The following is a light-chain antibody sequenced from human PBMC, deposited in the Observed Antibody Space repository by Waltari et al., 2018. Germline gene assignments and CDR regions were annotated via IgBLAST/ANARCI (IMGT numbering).Light chain of an antibody. J-gene: IGLJ2*01. CDR1: NLGSKS. CDR2: DAG. CDR3: QGWNSSSDHGV. V-gene: IGLV3-21*03. Sequence: SYVLTQPPSVSVAPGKTARITCGGNNLGSKSVHRYQQKPGQATVLVVYDAGDRHSGIPERVSVSSSRKTATLTCSMVEAGVEADDYCQGWNSSSDHGVVGGRAKLTVL.